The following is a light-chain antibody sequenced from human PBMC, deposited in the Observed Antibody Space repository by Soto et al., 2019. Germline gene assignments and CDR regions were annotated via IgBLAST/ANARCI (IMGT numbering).Light chain of an antibody. J-gene: IGLJ1*01. CDR1: SCDVGGYNC. Sequence: QSVLTQPRSVSGSPGQSVTISCTGTSCDVGGYNCVSWYQQHPGKAPKLMIYDVSKRPSGVPDRFSGSKSGNTASLTISGLQAEDEADYYCCSYAGRPYVFGTGTKLTVL. CDR2: DVS. CDR3: CSYAGRPYV. V-gene: IGLV2-11*01.